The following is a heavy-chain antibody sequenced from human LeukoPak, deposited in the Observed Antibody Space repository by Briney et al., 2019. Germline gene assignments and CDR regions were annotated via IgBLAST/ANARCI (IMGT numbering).Heavy chain of an antibody. Sequence: PSETLSLTCAVSGGSISSSNWWSWVRQPPGKGLEWIGEIYHSGSTNYNPSLKSRVTMSVDTSKNQFSLKLSSVTAADTAVYYCARTDSSSPNYYYYCMDVWGKGTTVTVSS. J-gene: IGHJ6*03. CDR1: GGSISSSNW. CDR3: ARTDSSSPNYYYYCMDV. V-gene: IGHV4-4*02. CDR2: IYHSGST. D-gene: IGHD6-6*01.